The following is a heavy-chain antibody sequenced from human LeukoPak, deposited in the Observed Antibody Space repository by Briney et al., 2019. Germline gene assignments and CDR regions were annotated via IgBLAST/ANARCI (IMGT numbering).Heavy chain of an antibody. CDR2: INPNSGGT. V-gene: IGHV1-2*02. CDR3: AREKVGYNWNYLLVGNNWFDP. D-gene: IGHD1-7*01. CDR1: GYTFTGYY. Sequence: ASVKVSCKASGYTFTGYYMHWVRQAPGQGLEWMGWINPNSGGTNYAQKFQGRVTMTRDTSISTAYMELSRLRSDDTAVYYCAREKVGYNWNYLLVGNNWFDPWGQGTLVTVSS. J-gene: IGHJ5*02.